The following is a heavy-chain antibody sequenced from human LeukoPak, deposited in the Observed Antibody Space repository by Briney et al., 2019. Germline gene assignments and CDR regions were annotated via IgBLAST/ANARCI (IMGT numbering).Heavy chain of an antibody. CDR3: ARWEGNGYYFDY. V-gene: IGHV3-7*01. CDR2: IKQDGSEE. J-gene: IGHJ4*02. CDR1: GFTFSNFW. D-gene: IGHD1-26*01. Sequence: TGGSLRLSCAASGFTFSNFWMSWVRQAPGKGLEWVANIKQDGSEEYHADAVKGRFTISRDNAKKSLYLQMNSLRAEDTAVYYCARWEGNGYYFDYRGQGTLVTVSS.